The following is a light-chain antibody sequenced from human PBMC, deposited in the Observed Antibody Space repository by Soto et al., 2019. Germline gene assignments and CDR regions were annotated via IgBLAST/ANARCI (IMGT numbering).Light chain of an antibody. CDR3: QQYNNYWT. CDR1: QGISSY. J-gene: IGKJ1*01. Sequence: AIRMTQSPSSLSASTGDRVTITCRASQGISSYLAWYQQKPGKAPKLLIYAASTLQSGVPSRFSGSGSGTEFTLTITSLQPDDFATYYCQQYNNYWTFGQGTKVDI. V-gene: IGKV1-8*01. CDR2: AAS.